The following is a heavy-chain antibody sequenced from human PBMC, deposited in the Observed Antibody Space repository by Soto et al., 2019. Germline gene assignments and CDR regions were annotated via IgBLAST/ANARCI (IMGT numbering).Heavy chain of an antibody. V-gene: IGHV4-30-2*01. J-gene: IGHJ4*02. CDR3: ATVIPATRYFAY. CDR2: IYHSGTT. D-gene: IGHD2-15*01. Sequence: SETLSLTCTGSCGSIGNADYSWSLVRQPPGKGLEWIGYIYHSGTTYYNPSLTSRVTISVDGSNNQFSLKLTSMPAADTAVYYCATVIPATRYFAYWGQGILVTVSS. CDR1: CGSIGNADYS.